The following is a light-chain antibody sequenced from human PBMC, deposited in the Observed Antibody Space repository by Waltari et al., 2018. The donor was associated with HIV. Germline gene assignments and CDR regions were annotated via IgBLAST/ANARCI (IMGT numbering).Light chain of an antibody. V-gene: IGKV3-15*01. CDR3: QQCNNWPRT. J-gene: IGKJ1*01. CDR1: QRVSSN. Sequence: EIAMTQSQATLSVSPGERETLSCRASQRVSSNLAWYQQRPGQAPRLLIYGASTRATGIPARFSGSGSGTEFTLTISSLQSEDFAVYSCQQCNNWPRTFGQGTKVEIK. CDR2: GAS.